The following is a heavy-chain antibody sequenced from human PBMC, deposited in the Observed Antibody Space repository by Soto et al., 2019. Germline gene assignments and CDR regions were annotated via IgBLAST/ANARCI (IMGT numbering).Heavy chain of an antibody. CDR1: GFTFSSYG. V-gene: IGHV3-30*03. Sequence: PGGSLRLSCAASGFTFSSYGMHWVRQAPGKGLEWVAVISYDGSNKYYADSVKGRFTISRDNSKNTLYLQMNSLRAEDTAVYYCATPKDDSSGWWRLDYYYGMDVWGQGTTVTVSS. CDR3: ATPKDDSSGWWRLDYYYGMDV. D-gene: IGHD6-19*01. CDR2: ISYDGSNK. J-gene: IGHJ6*02.